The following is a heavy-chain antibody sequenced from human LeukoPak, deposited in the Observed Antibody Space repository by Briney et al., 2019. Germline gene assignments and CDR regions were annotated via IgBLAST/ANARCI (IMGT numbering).Heavy chain of an antibody. CDR2: ISLTGDST. J-gene: IGHJ6*03. CDR1: GFTLSNHA. Sequence: GGSLRLSCAASGFTLSNHAMHWVRQGPGKGLEYVSAISLTGDSTYYANSVKGRFTISRDDSKNTLYLQMGSLQTEDMAVYYCARSNASGIYYMDVWGKGSTVTVSS. V-gene: IGHV3-64*01. D-gene: IGHD3-10*01. CDR3: ARSNASGIYYMDV.